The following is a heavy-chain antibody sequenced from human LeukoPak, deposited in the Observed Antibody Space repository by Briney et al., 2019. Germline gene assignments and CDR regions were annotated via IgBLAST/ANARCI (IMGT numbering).Heavy chain of an antibody. J-gene: IGHJ4*02. CDR3: AGGIVGATIDY. V-gene: IGHV3-21*01. Sequence: GGSLRLSCAASGFTFSSYGMNWVRRAPGKGLEWVSSISSSSSYIYYADSVKGRFTISRDNAKNSLYLQMNSLRAEDTAVYYCAGGIVGATIDYWGQGTLVTVSS. CDR2: ISSSSSYI. CDR1: GFTFSSYG. D-gene: IGHD1-26*01.